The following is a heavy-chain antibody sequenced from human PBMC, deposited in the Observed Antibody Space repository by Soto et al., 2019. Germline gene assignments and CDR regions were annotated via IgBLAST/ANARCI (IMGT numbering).Heavy chain of an antibody. V-gene: IGHV3-33*01. J-gene: IGHJ6*04. CDR1: GFTFSSYG. Sequence: GGSLRLSCAASGFTFSSYGMHWVRQAPGKGLEWVAVIWYDGSNKYYADSVKGRFTISRDNSKNTLYLQMNSLRAEDTAVYYCARVNQPYDILTGYLALWYYYGMDVCGKGTTVTVSS. CDR3: ARVNQPYDILTGYLALWYYYGMDV. D-gene: IGHD3-9*01. CDR2: IWYDGSNK.